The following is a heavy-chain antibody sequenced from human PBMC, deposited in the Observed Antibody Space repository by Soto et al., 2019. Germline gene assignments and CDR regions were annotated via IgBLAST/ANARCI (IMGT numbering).Heavy chain of an antibody. D-gene: IGHD1-26*01. CDR2: IWYDGSNK. Sequence: QVQLVESGGGVVQPGRSLRLSCAASGFTFSSYGMHWVLQAPGKGLEWVAVIWYDGSNKYYADSVKGRFTISRDNSKNTLYLQMNSLRAEDTAVYYCAREGGSYYDYYYGMDVWGQGTTVTVSS. CDR3: AREGGSYYDYYYGMDV. CDR1: GFTFSSYG. J-gene: IGHJ6*02. V-gene: IGHV3-33*01.